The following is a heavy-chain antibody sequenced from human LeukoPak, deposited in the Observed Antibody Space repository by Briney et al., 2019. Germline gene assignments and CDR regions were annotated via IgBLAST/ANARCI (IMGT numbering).Heavy chain of an antibody. CDR3: ARESGSSIAARRGVDY. Sequence: GGSLRLSCAASGFTFSSYWMSWVRQAPGKGLEWVANIKQDGSEKYYVDPVKGRFTISRDNAKNSLYLQMNSLRAEDAAVYYCARESGSSIAARRGVDYWGQGTLVTVSS. J-gene: IGHJ4*02. D-gene: IGHD6-6*01. V-gene: IGHV3-7*01. CDR1: GFTFSSYW. CDR2: IKQDGSEK.